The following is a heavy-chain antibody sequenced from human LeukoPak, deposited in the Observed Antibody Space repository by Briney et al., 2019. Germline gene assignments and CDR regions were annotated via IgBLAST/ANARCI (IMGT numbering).Heavy chain of an antibody. Sequence: GASVKFSCKVSGYTLTELSMHWVRQAPGKGLEWMGGFDPEDGETIYAQKFQGRVTMTEDTSTDTAYMELSSLRSEDTAVYYCATIRRRYPGYYDSSGYSDYFDYWGQGTLVTVSS. CDR3: ATIRRRYPGYYDSSGYSDYFDY. D-gene: IGHD3-22*01. V-gene: IGHV1-24*01. CDR2: FDPEDGET. CDR1: GYTLTELS. J-gene: IGHJ4*02.